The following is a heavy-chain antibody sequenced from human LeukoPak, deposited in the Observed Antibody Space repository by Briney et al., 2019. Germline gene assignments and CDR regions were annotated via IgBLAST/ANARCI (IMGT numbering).Heavy chain of an antibody. Sequence: PGGSLRLSCAASGFTFNRNAISWVRQAPGKGRERDSTIGGSGDQTFYADSVKGRSTISRENSKNMLHLQMSSLTGEDTALYYCVRRGDASSGWGDHDYWGQGALVTVSS. CDR2: IGGSGDQT. CDR1: GFTFNRNA. CDR3: VRRGDASSGWGDHDY. V-gene: IGHV3-23*01. D-gene: IGHD6-19*01. J-gene: IGHJ4*02.